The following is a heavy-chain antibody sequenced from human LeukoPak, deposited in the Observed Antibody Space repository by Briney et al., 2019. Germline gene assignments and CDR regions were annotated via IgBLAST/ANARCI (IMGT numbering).Heavy chain of an antibody. J-gene: IGHJ4*02. Sequence: SVKVSCKASGGTFSSYAISWVRQAPGQGLEWMGGIIPIFGTANYAQKFQGRVTITADESTSTAYRELSSLRSEDTAAYYCARGDRIGRHRVTGGAFDYWGQGTLVTVSS. D-gene: IGHD1-26*01. V-gene: IGHV1-69*13. CDR1: GGTFSSYA. CDR3: ARGDRIGRHRVTGGAFDY. CDR2: IIPIFGTA.